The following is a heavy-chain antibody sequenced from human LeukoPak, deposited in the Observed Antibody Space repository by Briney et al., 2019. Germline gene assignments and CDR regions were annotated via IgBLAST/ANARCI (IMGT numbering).Heavy chain of an antibody. CDR3: AALQTTVTNGAAFDI. CDR1: GYTLTELS. D-gene: IGHD4-17*01. Sequence: ASVKVSCKVSGYTLTELSMHWVRQAPGKGLEWMGGFDPEDGETIYAQKFQGSVTMTEDTSTDTAYMELSSLRSEDTAVYYCAALQTTVTNGAAFDIWGQGTMVTVSS. J-gene: IGHJ3*02. V-gene: IGHV1-24*01. CDR2: FDPEDGET.